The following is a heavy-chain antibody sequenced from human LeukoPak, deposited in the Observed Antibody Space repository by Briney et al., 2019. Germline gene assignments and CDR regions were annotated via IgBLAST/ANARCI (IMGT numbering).Heavy chain of an antibody. V-gene: IGHV5-10-1*01. CDR3: TGHPGIASDLGV. D-gene: IGHD6-13*01. J-gene: IGHJ6*02. Sequence: PGGSLRISCQGSGYTFTSYWISWVRQMPGGGLEWRGRIDPSDSYTNYSPSFQGHVTISADKSITTAYLQWSSLKASDTATYYCTGHPGIASDLGVWGQGTTVTVSS. CDR2: IDPSDSYT. CDR1: GYTFTSYW.